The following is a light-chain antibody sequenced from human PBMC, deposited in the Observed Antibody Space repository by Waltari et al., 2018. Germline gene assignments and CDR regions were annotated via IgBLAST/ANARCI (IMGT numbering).Light chain of an antibody. CDR1: SSNIGSNT. V-gene: IGLV1-44*01. Sequence: QSVLTQPPSASGTPGQRVTIPCSGSSSNIGSNTVNWYQQLPGTAPKLLIYSNKRRAAGVPERVSGSRSGTSASLAISGLQSEDEADYYCAAWDDSLNGVVFGGGTKLTVL. CDR3: AAWDDSLNGVV. J-gene: IGLJ2*01. CDR2: SNK.